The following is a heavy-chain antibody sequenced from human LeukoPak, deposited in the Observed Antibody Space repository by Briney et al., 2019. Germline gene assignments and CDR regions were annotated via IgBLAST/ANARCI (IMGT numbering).Heavy chain of an antibody. D-gene: IGHD3-3*01. J-gene: IGHJ6*03. CDR1: GGSISSGDYY. Sequence: SQTLSLTCTVSGGSISSGDYYWSWIRQPPGKGLEWIGHIYYSGSTYYNPSLKSRVTISVDTSKNQFSLKLSSVTAADTAVYYCAREVTIFGVVAHYMDVWGKGTTVTVSS. CDR3: AREVTIFGVVAHYMDV. CDR2: IYYSGST. V-gene: IGHV4-30-4*08.